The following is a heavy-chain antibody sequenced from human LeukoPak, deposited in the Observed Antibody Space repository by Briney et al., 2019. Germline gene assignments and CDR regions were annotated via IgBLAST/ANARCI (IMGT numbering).Heavy chain of an antibody. Sequence: KPSETLSLTCTVSGGSINSDNYYWSWIRQPPGKGLEWIGYIHYSGSTYYNPSLKSRVTISMDTSKNQFSLKLNSVTAADTAVYYCAGAGDDDSWGQGTLVTVSS. CDR1: GGSINSDNYY. CDR3: AGAGDDDS. V-gene: IGHV4-30-4*01. J-gene: IGHJ5*01. CDR2: IHYSGST.